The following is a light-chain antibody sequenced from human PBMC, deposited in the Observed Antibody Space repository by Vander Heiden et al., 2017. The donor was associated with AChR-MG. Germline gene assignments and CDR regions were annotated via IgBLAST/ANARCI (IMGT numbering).Light chain of an antibody. Sequence: QSVLTQPPSASGTPGQRVTISCSGSSSNIGSNYVYWYQQLPGTAPKLLIYSNSQRPSGVPDRVSGSKSGTSESLAISGLRSEDEADYYCAAWDGSLTVIFGGGTKLTVL. V-gene: IGLV1-47*02. CDR2: SNS. CDR1: SSNIGSNY. CDR3: AAWDGSLTVI. J-gene: IGLJ2*01.